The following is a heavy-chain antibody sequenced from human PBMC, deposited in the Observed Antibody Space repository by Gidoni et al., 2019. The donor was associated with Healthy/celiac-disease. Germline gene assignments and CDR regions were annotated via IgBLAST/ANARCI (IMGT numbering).Heavy chain of an antibody. CDR3: TRASDHMITFGGVIVNDAFDI. CDR1: GFTFGDYA. Sequence: EVQLVESGGGLVQPGRSLRLSCTASGFTFGDYAMSWVRKAPGKGLEWVGFIRSKAYGGTTEYAASVKGRFTISRDDSKSIAYLQMNSLKTEDTAVYYCTRASDHMITFGGVIVNDAFDIWGQGTMVTVSS. CDR2: IRSKAYGGTT. V-gene: IGHV3-49*04. J-gene: IGHJ3*02. D-gene: IGHD3-16*02.